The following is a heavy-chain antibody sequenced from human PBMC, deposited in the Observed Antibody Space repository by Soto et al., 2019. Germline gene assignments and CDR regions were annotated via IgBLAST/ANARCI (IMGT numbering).Heavy chain of an antibody. Sequence: TLSLTCTVSGGSISSYYWSWIRQPPGKGLEWIGYIYYSGSTNYNPSLKSRVTISVDTSKNQFSLKLSSVTAADTAVYYCARRYGSRFDYWGKGTLVTVSS. V-gene: IGHV4-59*01. J-gene: IGHJ4*02. CDR3: ARRYGSRFDY. D-gene: IGHD1-26*01. CDR2: IYYSGST. CDR1: GGSISSYY.